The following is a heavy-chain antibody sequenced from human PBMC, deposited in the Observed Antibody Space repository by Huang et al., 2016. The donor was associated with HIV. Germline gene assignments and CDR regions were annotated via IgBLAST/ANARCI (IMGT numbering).Heavy chain of an antibody. CDR1: GYIFTRSV. V-gene: IGHV7-4-1*02. CDR3: ARARELNRDYYYYMDV. CDR2: INTNTGNP. J-gene: IGHJ6*03. Sequence: QVQLVQSGSELKKPGASVTVSCKASGYIFTRSVMNGVRQAPGQGLEWMGWINTNTGNPTYAHGFTGRVVLAWDTSVSTAYLQINSLRAEDSAVYYCARARELNRDYYYYMDVWGKGATVTVSS. D-gene: IGHD3-10*01.